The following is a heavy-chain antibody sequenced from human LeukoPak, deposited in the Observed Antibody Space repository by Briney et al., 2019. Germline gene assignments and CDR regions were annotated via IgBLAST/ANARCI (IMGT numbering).Heavy chain of an antibody. CDR1: GFTFDDYA. Sequence: AGGSLRLSCAASGFTFDDYAMSWVRQAPGKGLEWVSSITSGSSHIYYADSVKGRFTISRDNAKSSLYLQMNSLRAEDTAVYYCARDPYSGSYGADYYYYMDVWGKGTTVTISS. D-gene: IGHD1-26*01. J-gene: IGHJ6*03. CDR3: ARDPYSGSYGADYYYYMDV. V-gene: IGHV3-21*01. CDR2: ITSGSSHI.